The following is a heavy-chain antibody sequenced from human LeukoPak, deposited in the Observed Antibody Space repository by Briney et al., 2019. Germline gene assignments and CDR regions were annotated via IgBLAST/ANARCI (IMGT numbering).Heavy chain of an antibody. CDR3: AKDLYYYDSTLRAFDY. CDR1: GFTFSSYG. J-gene: IGHJ4*02. Sequence: GGSLRLSCAASGFTFSSYGMHWVRQAPGKGLEWVAVISYDGSNKYYADSVKGRFTISRDNSKNTLYLQMNSLRAEDTAVYYCAKDLYYYDSTLRAFDYWGQGTLVTVSS. CDR2: ISYDGSNK. V-gene: IGHV3-30*18. D-gene: IGHD3-22*01.